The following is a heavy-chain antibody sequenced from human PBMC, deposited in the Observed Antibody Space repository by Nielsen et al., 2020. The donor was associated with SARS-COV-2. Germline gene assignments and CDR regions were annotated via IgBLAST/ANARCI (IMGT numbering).Heavy chain of an antibody. CDR1: GYTFTSYD. Sequence: ASVKVSCKASGYTFTSYDINWVRQATGQGLEWMGWMNPNSGNTDYAQNFQGRVTMTTDTSTGTAYMELRSLRSDDTAVYYCARGSGLDTFDIWGQGTMVTVSS. CDR2: MNPNSGNT. CDR3: ARGSGLDTFDI. V-gene: IGHV1-8*01. D-gene: IGHD3-10*01. J-gene: IGHJ3*02.